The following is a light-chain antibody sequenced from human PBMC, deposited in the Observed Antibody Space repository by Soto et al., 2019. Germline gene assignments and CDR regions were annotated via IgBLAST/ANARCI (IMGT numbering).Light chain of an antibody. CDR1: QSLDSY. Sequence: EIVLTQSPCTLSLSAGGVAELSRRASQSLDSYSAWYQHEVGHAPSLLIYEASTSATGIPARFSGSGSGTDFTLTISRLEPEDFAVYYCQHRSNWPPTFGQGTKV. CDR2: EAS. J-gene: IGKJ1*01. CDR3: QHRSNWPPT. V-gene: IGKV3-11*01.